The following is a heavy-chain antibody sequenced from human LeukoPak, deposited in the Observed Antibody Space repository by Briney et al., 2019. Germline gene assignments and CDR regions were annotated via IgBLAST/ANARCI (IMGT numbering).Heavy chain of an antibody. CDR3: ARVGVGATTIRRAYFDY. Sequence: SETLSLTCAVYGGSFSGYYWSWIRQPPGKGLEWIGEINHSGSTNYNPSLKSRVTISVDTSKNQLSLKLSSVTAADTAVYYCARVGVGATTIRRAYFDYWGQGTLVTVSS. D-gene: IGHD1-26*01. J-gene: IGHJ4*02. V-gene: IGHV4-34*01. CDR1: GGSFSGYY. CDR2: INHSGST.